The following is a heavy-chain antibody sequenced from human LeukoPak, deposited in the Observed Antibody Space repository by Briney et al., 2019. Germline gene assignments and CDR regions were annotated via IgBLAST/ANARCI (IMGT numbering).Heavy chain of an antibody. CDR2: ITSSGDTI. J-gene: IGHJ4*02. Sequence: GGSLRLSCEVSGFTFRSFEFNWVRQAPGKRLEWLSYITSSGDTIYYADSVRGRFTISRDNAKNSLSLQMNSLRGEDTAVYYCVRDLDYWGQGTLVTVSS. CDR3: VRDLDY. V-gene: IGHV3-48*03. CDR1: GFTFRSFE.